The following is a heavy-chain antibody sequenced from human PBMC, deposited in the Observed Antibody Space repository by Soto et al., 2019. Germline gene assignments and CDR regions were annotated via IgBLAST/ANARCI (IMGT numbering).Heavy chain of an antibody. V-gene: IGHV4-61*01. CDR3: ARAHEYYDILTGSTSGWFDP. CDR2: IYYSGST. CDR1: GGSVSSGSYY. Sequence: SETLSLTCTVSGGSVSSGSYYWSWMRQPPGKGLEGIGYIYYSGSTNYNPSLKSRVTISVDTSKNQFSLKLSSVTAADTAVYYCARAHEYYDILTGSTSGWFDPWGQGTLVTVSS. J-gene: IGHJ5*02. D-gene: IGHD3-9*01.